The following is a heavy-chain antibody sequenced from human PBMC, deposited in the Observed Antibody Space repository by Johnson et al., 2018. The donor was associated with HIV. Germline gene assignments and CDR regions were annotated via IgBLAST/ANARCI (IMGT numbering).Heavy chain of an antibody. Sequence: EVQLVESGGGLVQPGGSLRLSCAASGFTFSSYDMHWVRQAPGKGLEYVSAIRSNGGSTYYANSVKGRFTISRDNSKNTLYLQMGSLRAEDTAVYYCAREQIYNFWSGYSAFDIWGQGTMVTVSS. J-gene: IGHJ3*02. CDR2: IRSNGGST. V-gene: IGHV3-64*01. CDR3: AREQIYNFWSGYSAFDI. CDR1: GFTFSSYD. D-gene: IGHD3-3*01.